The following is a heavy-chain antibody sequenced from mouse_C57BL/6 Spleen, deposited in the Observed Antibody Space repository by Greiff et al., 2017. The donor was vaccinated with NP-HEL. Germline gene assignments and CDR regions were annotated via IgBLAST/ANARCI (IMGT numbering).Heavy chain of an antibody. CDR3: TPDYDGYYFDY. J-gene: IGHJ2*01. D-gene: IGHD2-4*01. V-gene: IGHV6-3*01. CDR1: GFTFSNYW. CDR2: IRLKSDNYAT. Sequence: VQLKESGGGLVQPGGSMKLSCVASGFTFSNYWMNWVRQSPEKGLEWVAQIRLKSDNYATHYAESVKGRFTISRDDSKSSVYLQMNNLRAEDTGIYYCTPDYDGYYFDYWGQGTTLTVSS.